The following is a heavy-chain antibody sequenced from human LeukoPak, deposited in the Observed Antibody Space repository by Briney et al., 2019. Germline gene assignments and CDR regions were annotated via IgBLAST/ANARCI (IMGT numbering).Heavy chain of an antibody. Sequence: KSGGSLRLSCAASGFTFSDYYMSWIRQAPGKGLEWVSYISSDSSYTNHADSVKGRFTISRDNAKKSLYLQMNSLRPEDTAVYYCARPLSDYYDSSFDCWGQGTLVTVSS. D-gene: IGHD3-22*01. CDR2: ISSDSSYT. J-gene: IGHJ4*02. CDR1: GFTFSDYY. CDR3: ARPLSDYYDSSFDC. V-gene: IGHV3-11*06.